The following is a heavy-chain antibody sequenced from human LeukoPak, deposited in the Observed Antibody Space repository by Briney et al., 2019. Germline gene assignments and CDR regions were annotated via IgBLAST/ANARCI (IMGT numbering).Heavy chain of an antibody. Sequence: SETLSLTCTVSGGSISSGSYCWSWIRQPAGKGLEWIGHIHTSGNTNYNSSLKSRVTISVDTSKNQFSLKLSSVTAADTAVYYCARTRITMVRGVITRNWFDPWGQGTLVTVSS. CDR1: GGSISSGSYC. J-gene: IGHJ5*02. CDR2: IHTSGNT. CDR3: ARTRITMVRGVITRNWFDP. D-gene: IGHD3-10*01. V-gene: IGHV4-61*09.